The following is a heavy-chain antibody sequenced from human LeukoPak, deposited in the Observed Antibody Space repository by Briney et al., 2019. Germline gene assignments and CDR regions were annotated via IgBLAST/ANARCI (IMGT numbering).Heavy chain of an antibody. CDR1: GFTFSSYA. D-gene: IGHD6-19*01. V-gene: IGHV3-23*01. Sequence: GGSLRLSCAASGFTFSSYAMSWVRQAPGKGLEWVSAISGSGGSTYYADSVKGRFTISRDNSKNTLYLQMNSLRAEDTAVYYCAKDRRRIAVAGISPFEYWGQGTLVTVSS. J-gene: IGHJ4*02. CDR3: AKDRRRIAVAGISPFEY. CDR2: ISGSGGST.